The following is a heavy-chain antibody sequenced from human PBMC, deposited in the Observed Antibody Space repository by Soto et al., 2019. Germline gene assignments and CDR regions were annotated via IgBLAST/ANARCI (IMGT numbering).Heavy chain of an antibody. CDR1: GFSLSTNGMC. Sequence: GPTLVIATQPLTLTCTLSGFSLSTNGMCVSWIRQPPGKALEWLALIDWDGDTYYNTSLNTRLTISKDTSKNQVVLTMTNMDPVDTGTYYCARTDRTDFAHWGQGTLVTVSS. CDR2: IDWDGDT. CDR3: ARTDRTDFAH. J-gene: IGHJ1*01. V-gene: IGHV2-70*01.